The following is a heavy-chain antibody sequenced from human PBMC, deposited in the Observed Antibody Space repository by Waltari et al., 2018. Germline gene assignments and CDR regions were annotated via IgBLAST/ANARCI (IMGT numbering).Heavy chain of an antibody. J-gene: IGHJ4*02. CDR3: ARDIMVRGVMLGTFDY. V-gene: IGHV3-30*01. Sequence: KGSEGVAVISYDGSNKYYVDSVKGRFTISRDNSKNTLYLQMNSLRAEDTAVYYCARDIMVRGVMLGTFDYWGQGTLVTVSS. D-gene: IGHD3-10*01. CDR2: ISYDGSNK.